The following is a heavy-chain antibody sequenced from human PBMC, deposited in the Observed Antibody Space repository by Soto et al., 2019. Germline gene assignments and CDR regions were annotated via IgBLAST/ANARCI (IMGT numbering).Heavy chain of an antibody. CDR2: IYYGGTT. Sequence: PSETLSLTCTVSGGSFSSNNHYWVWIRQPPGKGLEWIGSIYYGGTTYYNPSLKSRVTISEDTPKNEFSLKMNSETVADTAVYYCASLNGYCVSTGCQRYYGMDVWGQGTTVTVS. J-gene: IGHJ6*02. CDR1: GGSFSSNNHY. D-gene: IGHD2-2*03. CDR3: ASLNGYCVSTGCQRYYGMDV. V-gene: IGHV4-39*01.